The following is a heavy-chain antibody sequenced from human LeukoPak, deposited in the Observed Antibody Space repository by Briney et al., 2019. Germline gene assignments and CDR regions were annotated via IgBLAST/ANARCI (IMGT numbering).Heavy chain of an antibody. Sequence: GGSLRLSCAASGFTFSSYGVHWVRQAPGKGLGGVAFIRYDGSNKYYADSVKGRFTISRDNSKNTLCLQMNSLRAAYTAVYYCARGDGYNPLPSDPWGQGTLVTVSS. D-gene: IGHD5-24*01. CDR1: GFTFSSYG. V-gene: IGHV3-30*02. CDR2: IRYDGSNK. J-gene: IGHJ5*02. CDR3: ARGDGYNPLPSDP.